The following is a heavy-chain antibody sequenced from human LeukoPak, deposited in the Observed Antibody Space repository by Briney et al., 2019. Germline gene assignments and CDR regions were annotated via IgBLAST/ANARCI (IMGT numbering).Heavy chain of an antibody. CDR1: GFTFSNYM. CDR3: LRDLNWSLDQ. CDR2: IKSDGITI. J-gene: IGHJ4*02. D-gene: IGHD1-20*01. Sequence: GGSLRLSCAASGFTFSNYMMHWVRQAPGKGLVWVSRIKSDGITITYADSVKGRFTISRDNAKNTLYLQVNSLRAEDTAVYYCLRDLNWSLDQWGQGTLVTVSS. V-gene: IGHV3-74*01.